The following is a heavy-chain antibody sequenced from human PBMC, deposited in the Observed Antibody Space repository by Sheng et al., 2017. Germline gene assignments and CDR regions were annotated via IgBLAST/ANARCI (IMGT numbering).Heavy chain of an antibody. Sequence: EVQLVESGGGLVQPGGTLRLSCAASGFTFSSYGMSWVRQAPGKGLEWVSAISGSGGSTYYADSVKGRFTISRDNSKNTLYLQMNSLRAEDTAVYYCAKGSRGLLWFRVKYYFDYWGQGTLVTVSS. D-gene: IGHD3-10*01. CDR3: AKGSRGLLWFRVKYYFDY. CDR1: GFTFSSYG. J-gene: IGHJ4*02. V-gene: IGHV3-23*04. CDR2: ISGSGGST.